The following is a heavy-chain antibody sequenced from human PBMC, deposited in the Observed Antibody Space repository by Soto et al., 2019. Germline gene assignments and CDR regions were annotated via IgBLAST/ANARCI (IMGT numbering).Heavy chain of an antibody. J-gene: IGHJ4*01. Sequence: GASVKVSCKTSGYNFTNFDINWVRQAPGRGLVWMGWMNPSSGETGSAQNFQGRVTMTRDISTRTFFMQLTSLRSEDTAIYYCARLAEYCNGIKCYSNFGFWGRGTQVTVSS. CDR3: ARLAEYCNGIKCYSNFGF. V-gene: IGHV1-8*01. D-gene: IGHD2-15*01. CDR1: GYNFTNFD. CDR2: MNPSSGET.